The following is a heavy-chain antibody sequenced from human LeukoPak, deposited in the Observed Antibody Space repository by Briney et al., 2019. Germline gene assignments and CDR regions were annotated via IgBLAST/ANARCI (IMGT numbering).Heavy chain of an antibody. D-gene: IGHD2-2*01. CDR1: GFTFSTYA. V-gene: IGHV3-30*02. J-gene: IGHJ3*02. Sequence: GGSLRLSCAASGFTFSTYAMSWVRQAPGKGLEWVAFIRYDGSNKYYADSVKGRFTISRDNSKNTLYLQMNSLRAEDTAVYYCAKGPDIVVVPAALNAFDICGQGTMVTVSS. CDR2: IRYDGSNK. CDR3: AKGPDIVVVPAALNAFDI.